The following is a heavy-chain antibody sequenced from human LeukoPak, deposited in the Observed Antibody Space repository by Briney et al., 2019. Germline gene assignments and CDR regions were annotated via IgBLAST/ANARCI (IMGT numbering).Heavy chain of an antibody. CDR2: ISGSGGST. J-gene: IGHJ3*01. D-gene: IGHD1-26*01. CDR3: AKDRGSGSYRTGFGL. Sequence: PGGSLRLSCAASGFTFSSYAMSWVRQAPGKGLEWVSAISGSGGSTYYADSVKGRFTTSRDNSKNTLYLQMNTLRSEDTAVYYCAKDRGSGSYRTGFGLWGQGTMVTVSS. V-gene: IGHV3-23*01. CDR1: GFTFSSYA.